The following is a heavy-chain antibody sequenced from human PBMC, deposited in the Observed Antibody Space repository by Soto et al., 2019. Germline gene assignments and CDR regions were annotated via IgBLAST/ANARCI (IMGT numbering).Heavy chain of an antibody. J-gene: IGHJ5*02. Sequence: SETLSLTCTVSGGSICSSSYYWGWIRQPPGKGLEWIGEIYHSGSTNYNPSLKSRVTISVDKSKNQFSLKLSSVTAADTAVYYCARGYSSSWYALYWFDPWGQGTLVTVSS. CDR2: IYHSGST. CDR3: ARGYSSSWYALYWFDP. V-gene: IGHV4-39*07. D-gene: IGHD6-13*01. CDR1: GGSICSSSYY.